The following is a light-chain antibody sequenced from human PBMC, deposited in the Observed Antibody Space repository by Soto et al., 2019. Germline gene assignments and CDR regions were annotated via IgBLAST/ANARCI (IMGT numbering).Light chain of an antibody. CDR3: QVWYSSSDHVV. Sequence: SYELTQPPSVSVAPGKTARITCGGNNIGSKSVHWYQQKPGQAPVLVIYYDSDRPSGIPERFSGSNSGNSATLTISRVEAGDEADYYCQVWYSSSDHVVFGGVTKLTVL. CDR1: NIGSKS. V-gene: IGLV3-21*04. J-gene: IGLJ2*01. CDR2: YDS.